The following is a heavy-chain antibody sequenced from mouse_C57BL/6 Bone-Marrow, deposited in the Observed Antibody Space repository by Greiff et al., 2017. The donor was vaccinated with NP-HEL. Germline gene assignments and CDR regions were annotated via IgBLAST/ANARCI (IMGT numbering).Heavy chain of an antibody. CDR2: IYPGNSDT. CDR3: TRLEGGYYYAMDY. V-gene: IGHV1-5*01. J-gene: IGHJ4*01. Sequence: VQLQQSGTVLARPGASVKMSCKTSGYTFTSYWMHWVKQRPGQGLDWIGAIYPGNSDTSYNQKFKGKAKLTAVTSASTAYMELSSLTNEDSAVYYCTRLEGGYYYAMDYWGQGTSVTVSS. CDR1: GYTFTSYW.